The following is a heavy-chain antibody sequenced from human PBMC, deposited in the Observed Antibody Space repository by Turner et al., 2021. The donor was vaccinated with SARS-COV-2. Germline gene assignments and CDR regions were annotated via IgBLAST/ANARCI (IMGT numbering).Heavy chain of an antibody. V-gene: IGHV3-30*18. CDR2: ISYDGSNK. CDR3: AKTYNYDSSGYLSAPFDI. D-gene: IGHD3-22*01. CDR1: GFTFSSYG. J-gene: IGHJ3*02. Sequence: QVQLVESGGGVVQPGRSLRLSCAASGFTFSSYGMHWVRQAPGKGLESVTGISYDGSNKYYADSVKGRFTISRDNSKNTLYLQMHSLRAEDTAVYYCAKTYNYDSSGYLSAPFDIWGQGTMVTVSS.